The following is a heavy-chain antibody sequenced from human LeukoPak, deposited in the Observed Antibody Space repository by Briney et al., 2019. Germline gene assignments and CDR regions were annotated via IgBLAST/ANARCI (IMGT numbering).Heavy chain of an antibody. Sequence: PSETLSLTCTVSGGSISSYFWTWIRQPPGKGLEWIGYIYYSGSSNYNPSLKSRVTISVDTSKNQFSLKLSSVTASDTAVYFCARYVLNWFDPWGQGTLVTVFS. CDR1: GGSISSYF. CDR2: IYYSGSS. CDR3: ARYVLNWFDP. J-gene: IGHJ5*02. V-gene: IGHV4-59*08. D-gene: IGHD3-10*02.